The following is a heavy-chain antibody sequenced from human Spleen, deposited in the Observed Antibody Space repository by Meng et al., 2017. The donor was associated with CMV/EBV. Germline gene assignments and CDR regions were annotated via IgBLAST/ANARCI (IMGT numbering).Heavy chain of an antibody. Sequence: ASVKVSCKASGYTFTGYYMHWVRQAPGQGLEWMGWINPNSGGTNYAQKYQGRVTMTRDTSISTAYMELSRLRSDDTAVYYCARVPTILEWLFLGYWGQGTLVTVSS. D-gene: IGHD3-3*01. CDR1: GYTFTGYY. CDR2: INPNSGGT. CDR3: ARVPTILEWLFLGY. V-gene: IGHV1-2*02. J-gene: IGHJ4*02.